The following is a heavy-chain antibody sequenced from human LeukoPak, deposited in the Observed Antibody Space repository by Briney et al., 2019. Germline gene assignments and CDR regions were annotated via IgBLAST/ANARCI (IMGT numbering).Heavy chain of an antibody. J-gene: IGHJ5*02. CDR1: GGSFSGYY. CDR3: ARGLGITIFGVVSSFWFDP. Sequence: PSETLSLTXAVYGGSFSGYYWSWIRQPPGKGLEWIGEINHSGSTNYNPSLKSRVTISVDTSKNQFSLKLSSVTAADTAVYYCARGLGITIFGVVSSFWFDPWGQRTLVTVSS. D-gene: IGHD3-3*01. CDR2: INHSGST. V-gene: IGHV4-34*01.